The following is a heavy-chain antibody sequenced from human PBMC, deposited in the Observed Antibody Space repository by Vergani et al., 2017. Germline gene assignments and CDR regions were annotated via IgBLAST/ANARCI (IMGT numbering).Heavy chain of an antibody. D-gene: IGHD2-15*01. V-gene: IGHV3-23*04. CDR2: ISGSGGNT. Sequence: VQLVESGGRLVQPGGSLRLSCVASGFAFSRYAMSWVRQAPGKGLEWVSAISGSGGNTFYTDSVKGRFTISRDNSKDTLYLQMNSLRVEDTAIYYCAKARDPNCKGGNCYSYYYGLDLWGQGTTVTVSS. J-gene: IGHJ6*02. CDR3: AKARDPNCKGGNCYSYYYGLDL. CDR1: GFAFSRYA.